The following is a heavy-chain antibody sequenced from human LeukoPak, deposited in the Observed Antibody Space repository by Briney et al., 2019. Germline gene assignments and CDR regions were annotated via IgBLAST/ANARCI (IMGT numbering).Heavy chain of an antibody. J-gene: IGHJ5*02. D-gene: IGHD2-2*02. CDR2: INPNSGGT. Sequence: ASVKVSCKASGYTFTSYAMNWVRQAPGQGLEWMGWINPNSGGTNYAQKFQGGVTMTRDTSISTAYMELSRLRSDDTAVYYCARDLGSDCSSTSCYSVGWFDPWGQGTLVTVSS. CDR3: ARDLGSDCSSTSCYSVGWFDP. CDR1: GYTFTSYA. V-gene: IGHV1-2*02.